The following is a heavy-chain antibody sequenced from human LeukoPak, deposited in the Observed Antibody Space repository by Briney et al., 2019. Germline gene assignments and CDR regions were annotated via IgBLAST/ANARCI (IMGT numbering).Heavy chain of an antibody. V-gene: IGHV4-39*01. D-gene: IGHD2-15*01. CDR1: GGSISSSSYY. CDR2: IYYSGST. J-gene: IGHJ4*02. Sequence: PSETLSLTYTVSGGSISSSSYYWGWIRQPPGKGLEWIGSIYYSGSTYYNPSLKSRVTISVDTSKNQFSLKLSSVTAADTAVYYCARVGRVMVVAALFDYWGQGTLVTVSS. CDR3: ARVGRVMVVAALFDY.